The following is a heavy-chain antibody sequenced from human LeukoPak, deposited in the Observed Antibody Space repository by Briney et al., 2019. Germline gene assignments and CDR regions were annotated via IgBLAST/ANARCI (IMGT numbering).Heavy chain of an antibody. CDR3: AKSPAVPGYYDSSGYYYI. CDR1: GFTFSSYA. J-gene: IGHJ3*02. D-gene: IGHD3-22*01. CDR2: ISGSGGST. V-gene: IGHV3-23*01. Sequence: GGSLRLSCAASGFTFSSYAMSWVRQAPGKGLEWVPAISGSGGSTYYADSVKGRFTISRDNSKNTLYLQMNSLRAEDTAVYYCAKSPAVPGYYDSSGYYYIWGQGTMVTVSS.